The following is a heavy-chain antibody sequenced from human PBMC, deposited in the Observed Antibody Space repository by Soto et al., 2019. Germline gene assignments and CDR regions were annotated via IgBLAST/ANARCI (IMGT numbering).Heavy chain of an antibody. D-gene: IGHD5-18*01. CDR3: VLSGYSYGSLPYFDY. Sequence: QVQLVQSGAELKKPGASVKVSCKASGYTFTVYYIHWVRLAPGQGLEWMGWVNPNRGGTNFAQTFQGRVKMARDTSISTAYMGLRRVRSDDAAVYYCVLSGYSYGSLPYFDYWGQGTLVTVSS. J-gene: IGHJ4*02. V-gene: IGHV1-2*02. CDR1: GYTFTVYY. CDR2: VNPNRGGT.